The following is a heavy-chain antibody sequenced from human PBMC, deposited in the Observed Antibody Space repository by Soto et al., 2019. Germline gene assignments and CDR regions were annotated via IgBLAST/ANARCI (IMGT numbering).Heavy chain of an antibody. D-gene: IGHD3-10*01. Sequence: GGSLRLSCAASGLTVSNAYMAWVRQAPGMGLEWVSVIYDNGTTYYADSVKGRFTISRDTSTNTLSPQMDSLRAEDTAVYYCVRPLPSGRNYGLGVWGQGTTVTVSS. J-gene: IGHJ6*02. V-gene: IGHV3-53*01. CDR1: GLTVSNAY. CDR3: VRPLPSGRNYGLGV. CDR2: IYDNGTT.